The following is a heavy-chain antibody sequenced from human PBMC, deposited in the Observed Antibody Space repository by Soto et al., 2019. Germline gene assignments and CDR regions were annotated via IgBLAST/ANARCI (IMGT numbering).Heavy chain of an antibody. V-gene: IGHV1-18*01. Sequence: ASVKVSCKASGYTFTSYGISWVRQAPGQGLEWMGWISAYNGNTNYAQKLQGRVTMTTDTSTSTAYMELRSLRSDNTAVYYCARVVRHIVVVVAATWSNWFDPWGQGTLVTAPQ. D-gene: IGHD2-15*01. J-gene: IGHJ5*02. CDR1: GYTFTSYG. CDR2: ISAYNGNT. CDR3: ARVVRHIVVVVAATWSNWFDP.